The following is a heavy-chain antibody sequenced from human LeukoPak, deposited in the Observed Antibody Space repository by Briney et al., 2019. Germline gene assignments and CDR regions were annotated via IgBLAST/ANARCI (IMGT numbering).Heavy chain of an antibody. CDR3: ARRLRGYSGYDYSYYMDV. Sequence: SETLSLTCTVSGGSINSYYWSWIRQPPGRGLEWIGYIYYSGSTNYNPSLKSRVTISVDTSKNQFSLKLSSVTAADTAVYYCARRLRGYSGYDYSYYMDVWGKGTTVTVSS. V-gene: IGHV4-59*01. CDR1: GGSINSYY. CDR2: IYYSGST. J-gene: IGHJ6*03. D-gene: IGHD5-12*01.